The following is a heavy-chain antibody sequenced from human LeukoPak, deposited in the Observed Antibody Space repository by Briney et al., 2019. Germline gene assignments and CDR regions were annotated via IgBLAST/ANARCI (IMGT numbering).Heavy chain of an antibody. J-gene: IGHJ6*02. CDR1: GXTVSSNY. D-gene: IGHD6-6*01. Sequence: GGSLRLSCAASGXTVSSNYMSWVRQAPGKGLEWVSVIYSGGSTYYADSVKGRFTISRDNSKNTLYLQMNSLRAEDTAVYYCARDRPYYGMDVWGQGTTVTVSS. CDR2: IYSGGST. CDR3: ARDRPYYGMDV. V-gene: IGHV3-53*01.